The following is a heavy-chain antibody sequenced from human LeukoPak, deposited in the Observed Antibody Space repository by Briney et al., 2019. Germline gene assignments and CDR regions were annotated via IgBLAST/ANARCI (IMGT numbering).Heavy chain of an antibody. V-gene: IGHV4-30-4*01. D-gene: IGHD5-24*01. J-gene: IGHJ4*02. Sequence: SETLSLTCTVSGGSISSGDYYWSWIRQPPGKGLERIGYIYYSGSTYYNPSLKSRVTISVDTSKNQFSLKLSSVTAADTAVYYCARPRIEMATIPFDYWGQGTLVTVSS. CDR3: ARPRIEMATIPFDY. CDR1: GGSISSGDYY. CDR2: IYYSGST.